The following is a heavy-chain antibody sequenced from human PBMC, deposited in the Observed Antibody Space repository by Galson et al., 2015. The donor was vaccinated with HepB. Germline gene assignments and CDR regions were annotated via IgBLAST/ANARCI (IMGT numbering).Heavy chain of an antibody. V-gene: IGHV3-11*01. CDR1: GFTFSDYY. Sequence: SPRLSCAASGFTFSDYYMSWIRQAPGKGLEWLSYLSKSGSIVYYADSVKGRFTISRDNAKNSLSLQMNSLRAEDTAVYYCATGEPYYYGSGSYLSFDYWGQGPLVTVSS. J-gene: IGHJ4*02. CDR2: LSKSGSIV. D-gene: IGHD3-10*01. CDR3: ATGEPYYYGSGSYLSFDY.